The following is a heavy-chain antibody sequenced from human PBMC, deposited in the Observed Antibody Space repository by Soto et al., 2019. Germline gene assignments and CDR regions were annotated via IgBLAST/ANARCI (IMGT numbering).Heavy chain of an antibody. CDR2: IYYSGST. J-gene: IGHJ4*02. CDR1: GVSVSSGSYY. D-gene: IGHD3-3*02. Sequence: SETLSLTCTVSGVSVSSGSYYWSWIRQPPGKGLEWIGYIYYSGSTNYNPSLKSRVTISLDTSKNQFSLKLTSVTAADTAVYYCARDFFPGGEPPHFWGRGTLVTVSS. V-gene: IGHV4-61*01. CDR3: ARDFFPGGEPPHF.